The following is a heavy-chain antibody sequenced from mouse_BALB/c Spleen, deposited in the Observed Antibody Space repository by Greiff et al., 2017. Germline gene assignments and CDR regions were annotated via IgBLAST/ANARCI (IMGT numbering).Heavy chain of an antibody. CDR2: INSNGGST. V-gene: IGHV5-6-3*01. CDR3: AREGGITTVVVDY. D-gene: IGHD1-1*01. J-gene: IGHJ2*01. Sequence: EVKLMESGGGLVQPGGSLKLSCAASGFTFSSYGMSWVRQTPDKRLELVATINSNGGSTYYPDSVKGRFTISRDNAKNTLYLQMSSLKSEDTAMYYCAREGGITTVVVDYWGQGTTLTVAS. CDR1: GFTFSSYG.